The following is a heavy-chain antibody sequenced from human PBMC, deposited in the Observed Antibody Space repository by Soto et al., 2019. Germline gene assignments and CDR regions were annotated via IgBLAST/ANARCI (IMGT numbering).Heavy chain of an antibody. J-gene: IGHJ5*02. CDR1: GFTFSSYS. CDR3: ARDSGKVPGGWFDP. CDR2: ISSSSSYI. D-gene: IGHD1-26*01. Sequence: EVQLVESGGGLVKPGGSLRLSCAASGFTFSSYSMNWVRQAPGKGLEWVSSISSSSSYIYYADSVKGRFTISRDNAKHSLYLQMNSLRAEDTAVYYCARDSGKVPGGWFDPWGQGTLVTVSS. V-gene: IGHV3-21*01.